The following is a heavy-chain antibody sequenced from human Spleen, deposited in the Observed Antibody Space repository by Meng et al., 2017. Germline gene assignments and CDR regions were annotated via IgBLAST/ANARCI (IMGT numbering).Heavy chain of an antibody. CDR2: FYHSGST. CDR3: ASGRVTGDFREPDFYFDY. Sequence: SQTMSLTCSVFGGSITTDYWSWVRKPPGKGLEWIGDFYHSGSTSYNPSHKSRVTISIGTPKKQFSLNLRSVTAADTSLYYCASGRVTGDFREPDFYFDYWGQGALVTVSS. D-gene: IGHD7-27*01. CDR1: GGSITTDY. V-gene: IGHV4-59*01. J-gene: IGHJ4*02.